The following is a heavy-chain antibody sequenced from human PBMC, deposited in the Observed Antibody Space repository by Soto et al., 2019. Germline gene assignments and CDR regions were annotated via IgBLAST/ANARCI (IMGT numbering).Heavy chain of an antibody. Sequence: AATLVNATQSLTLTCTFSGFSLSTNGVGVGWIRQPPGKALECLALIYWDDDKRYSPSLRSRLSVTKDTSKNQVVLTMTNMDPVDTGTYYCAHRLCDSSCYWDVGFFDYWGQGTPVTVSS. CDR3: AHRLCDSSCYWDVGFFDY. CDR2: IYWDDDK. D-gene: IGHD2-15*01. CDR1: GFSLSTNGVG. V-gene: IGHV2-5*02. J-gene: IGHJ4*02.